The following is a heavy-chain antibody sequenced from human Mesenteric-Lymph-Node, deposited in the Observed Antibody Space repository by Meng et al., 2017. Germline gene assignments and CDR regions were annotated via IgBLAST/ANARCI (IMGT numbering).Heavy chain of an antibody. D-gene: IGHD6-19*01. V-gene: IGHV4-4*02. CDR3: AAKAVAVPADS. CDR2: ISHGGST. CDR1: GVSITSTYW. J-gene: IGHJ5*01. Sequence: SETLSLTCTVSGVSITSTYWWSWVRQPPGKGLEWIGEISHGGSTNYNPSLHGRVTISIDKSKNQFSLNLSSVTATGTAVYYCAAKAVAVPADSWGQGSLVTVSS.